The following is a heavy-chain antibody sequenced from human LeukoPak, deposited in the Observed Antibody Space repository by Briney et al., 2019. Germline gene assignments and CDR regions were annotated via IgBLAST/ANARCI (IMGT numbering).Heavy chain of an antibody. Sequence: PSDTLSLTCTVSGRSISIYYWSWTRQPAGEGLEWIGRIYTSGSTNYNPSLKSRVTISVAKSKNQFSLKLSSVTAADTAVYYCARDHSSGFDYWGQGTLVTVSS. V-gene: IGHV4-4*07. D-gene: IGHD6-19*01. CDR1: GRSISIYY. J-gene: IGHJ4*02. CDR3: ARDHSSGFDY. CDR2: IYTSGST.